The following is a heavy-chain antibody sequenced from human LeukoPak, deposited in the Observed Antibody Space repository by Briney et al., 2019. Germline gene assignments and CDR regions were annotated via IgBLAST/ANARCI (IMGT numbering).Heavy chain of an antibody. Sequence: SETLSLTCTVSGGSISRYYWSWIRQPPGKGLEWIGYIYYSGSTNYNPSLKSRVTISVDTSKNQFSLKLSSVTAADTAVYYCARGEMATDWGQGTLVTVSS. J-gene: IGHJ4*02. V-gene: IGHV4-59*01. D-gene: IGHD5-24*01. CDR1: GGSISRYY. CDR3: ARGEMATD. CDR2: IYYSGST.